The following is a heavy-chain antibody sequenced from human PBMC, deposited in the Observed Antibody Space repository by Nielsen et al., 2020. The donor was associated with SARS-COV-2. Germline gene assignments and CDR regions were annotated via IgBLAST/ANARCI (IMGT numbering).Heavy chain of an antibody. Sequence: ASVQVSCKASGYTFTSYGISWVRQAPGQGLEWMGWISAYNGNTNYAQKLQGRVTMTTDTSTSTAYMELRSLRSDDTAVYYCARAGVGEVPYYYYGMDVWGQGTTVTVSS. D-gene: IGHD3-10*01. CDR3: ARAGVGEVPYYYYGMDV. CDR2: ISAYNGNT. V-gene: IGHV1-18*01. J-gene: IGHJ6*02. CDR1: GYTFTSYG.